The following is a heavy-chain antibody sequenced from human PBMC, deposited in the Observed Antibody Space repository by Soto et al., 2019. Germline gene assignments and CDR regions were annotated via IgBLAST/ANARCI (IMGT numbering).Heavy chain of an antibody. CDR2: IFSNDEK. V-gene: IGHV2-26*01. J-gene: IGHJ4*02. CDR1: GFSLSNARMG. D-gene: IGHD3-10*01. Sequence: QVTLKESGPVLVKPTETLTLTCTVSGFSLSNARMGVSWIRQPPGKALEWLAHIFSNDEKSYSTSLKSRLTISKDTSKSQVVLTMTNMDPVDTATYYCARIVEPPITMVRGVILPSMLLHYFDYWGQGTLVTVSS. CDR3: ARIVEPPITMVRGVILPSMLLHYFDY.